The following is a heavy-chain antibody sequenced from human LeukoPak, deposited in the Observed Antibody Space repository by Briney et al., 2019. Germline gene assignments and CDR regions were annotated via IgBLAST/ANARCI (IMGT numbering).Heavy chain of an antibody. CDR3: ARGVVPAATHYYYHYYMDV. J-gene: IGHJ6*03. CDR2: IYYSGST. CDR1: GGSVNSYY. V-gene: IGHV4-59*08. D-gene: IGHD2-2*01. Sequence: SETLSLTCTVSGGSVNSYYWSWIRQPPGKGLEWIGYIYYSGSTNYNPSLKSRVTISVDTSKNQFSLKLSSVTAADTAVYYCARGVVPAATHYYYHYYMDVWGKGTTVTVSS.